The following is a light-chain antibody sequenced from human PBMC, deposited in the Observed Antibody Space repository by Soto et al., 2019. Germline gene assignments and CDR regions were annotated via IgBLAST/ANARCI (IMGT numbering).Light chain of an antibody. CDR3: LQDQSYWT. CDR2: QAS. CDR1: QSISRQ. J-gene: IGKJ1*01. V-gene: IGKV1-5*03. Sequence: DIQMTQSPSTLSASVGERVSITCRASQSISRQLAWYQQKPGKAPNLLIYQASNLETGVPSRFTGSGAETEFTLTISSLQPDYLATYYCLQDQSYWTFGQGTKVEVK.